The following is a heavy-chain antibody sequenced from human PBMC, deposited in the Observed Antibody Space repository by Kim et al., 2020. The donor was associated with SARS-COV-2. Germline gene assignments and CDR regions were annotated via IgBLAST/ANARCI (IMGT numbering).Heavy chain of an antibody. CDR2: TYPGDSDT. J-gene: IGHJ4*02. V-gene: IGHV5-51*01. CDR1: GYSFTSYW. Sequence: GESLKISCKGSGYSFTSYWIGWVRQMPGKGLEWMGITYPGDSDTRYSPSFQGQVTISADKSISTAYLQWSSLKASDTAMYYCARHVEYYDYVWGSYRYPSEVIDYWGQGTLVTVSS. CDR3: ARHVEYYDYVWGSYRYPSEVIDY. D-gene: IGHD3-16*02.